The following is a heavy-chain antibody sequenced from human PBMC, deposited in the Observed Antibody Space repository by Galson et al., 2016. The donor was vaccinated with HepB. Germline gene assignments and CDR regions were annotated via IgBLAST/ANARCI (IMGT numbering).Heavy chain of an antibody. CDR2: IKGDGSEQ. CDR1: GGTFSNYW. D-gene: IGHD3-22*01. J-gene: IGHJ4*02. V-gene: IGHV3-7*03. CDR3: TGSTGWLPEH. Sequence: SLRLSCAVSGGTFSNYWMRWVRQAPGKGLEWLANIKGDGSEQNYVDSVKGRFDISRDNAKNSLSLQMNGLRTEDTALYYCTGSTGWLPEHWGQGSLVTVSS.